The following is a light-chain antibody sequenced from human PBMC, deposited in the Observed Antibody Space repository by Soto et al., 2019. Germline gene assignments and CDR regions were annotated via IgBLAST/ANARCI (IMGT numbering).Light chain of an antibody. Sequence: DIQMTQSPSTLSASVGDRVTITCRASQNINNWVAWYQQKPGKAPKFLIYDASTLESGVPSRFSGSGFGTEFSLTISSLQPDDSGSYYCQHLRTFGQVTKLDVK. CDR2: DAS. CDR1: QNINNW. V-gene: IGKV1-5*01. J-gene: IGKJ1*01. CDR3: QHLRT.